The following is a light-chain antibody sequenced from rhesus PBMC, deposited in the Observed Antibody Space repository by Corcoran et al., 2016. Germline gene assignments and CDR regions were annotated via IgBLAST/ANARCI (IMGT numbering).Light chain of an antibody. CDR2: KAS. CDR3: LQDKSDPYS. J-gene: IGKJ2*01. V-gene: IGKV1-43*02. CDR1: QGISTY. Sequence: DIQMTQSPPSLSASVGDRVTITCRASQGISTYLNWYQQKPGKAPKLRIYKASSLGSGVPSRFSGSGSGTAFTLTISSLQPEDFATYFCLQDKSDPYSFGQGTKVEIK.